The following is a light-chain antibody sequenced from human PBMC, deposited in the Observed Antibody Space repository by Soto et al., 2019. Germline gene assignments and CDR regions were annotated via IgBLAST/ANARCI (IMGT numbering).Light chain of an antibody. J-gene: IGLJ3*02. CDR3: QAFDNSLSASGV. Sequence: QSVLTQPPSVSGAPGQRVTISCAGSSSHIGATYDIHWYQQLPGAAPRLLIYGNSNRPSGVPDRFAGPKSGTSASLAIIGLRVEDEGIYYCQAFDNSLSASGVFGGGTKLTVL. CDR1: SSHIGATYD. V-gene: IGLV1-40*01. CDR2: GNS.